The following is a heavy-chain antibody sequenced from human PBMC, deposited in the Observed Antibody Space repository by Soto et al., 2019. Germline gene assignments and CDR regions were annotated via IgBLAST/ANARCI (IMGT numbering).Heavy chain of an antibody. CDR3: ARVIGYSSSWLDPKLYYFDY. CDR2: INHSGST. V-gene: IGHV4-34*01. Sequence: QVQLQQWGAGLLKPSETLSLTCAVYGGSFSGYYWSWIRQPPGKGLEWIGEINHSGSTNYNPSLKSRVTISVDTSKNQFSLKLSSVTAADTAVYYCARVIGYSSSWLDPKLYYFDYWGQGTLVTVSS. D-gene: IGHD6-13*01. CDR1: GGSFSGYY. J-gene: IGHJ4*02.